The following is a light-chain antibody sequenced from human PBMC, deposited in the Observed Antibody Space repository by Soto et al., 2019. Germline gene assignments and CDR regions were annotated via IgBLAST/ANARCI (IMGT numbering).Light chain of an antibody. Sequence: EIVLTQSPATLSVSPGERATLSCRASQSVSSNLAWYQQKPGQAPRLLIYGASTRATGIPARFSGSGSGTEFTLTISSLQSEDFAVYSCQQYNNWPPITFGQGTRLEI. CDR3: QQYNNWPPIT. J-gene: IGKJ5*01. CDR1: QSVSSN. V-gene: IGKV3-15*01. CDR2: GAS.